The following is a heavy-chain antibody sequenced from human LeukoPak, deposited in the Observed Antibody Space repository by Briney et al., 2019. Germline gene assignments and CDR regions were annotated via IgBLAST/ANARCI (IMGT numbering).Heavy chain of an antibody. Sequence: ASVKVSCKASGYTFPGYYMHWVRPAPGQGLEWMGWINPNSGGTNYAQKFQGRVTMTRDTSISTAYMELSRLRSDDTAVYYCARDSYYYDSSGYSFQHWGQGTLVTVSS. D-gene: IGHD3-22*01. V-gene: IGHV1-2*02. J-gene: IGHJ1*01. CDR3: ARDSYYYDSSGYSFQH. CDR1: GYTFPGYY. CDR2: INPNSGGT.